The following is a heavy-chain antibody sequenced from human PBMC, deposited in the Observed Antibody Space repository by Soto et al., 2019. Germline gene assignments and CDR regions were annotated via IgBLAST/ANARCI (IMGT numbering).Heavy chain of an antibody. J-gene: IGHJ3*02. CDR1: GGSISSGGYS. V-gene: IGHV4-30-2*01. Sequence: SETLSLTCAVSGGSISSGGYSWSWIRQPPGKGLEWIGYIYHSGSTYYNPSLKSRVTISVDRSKNQFSLKLSSVTAADTAVYYCARGVYYYDSSGYYNGGPDAFDIWGQGTMVT. D-gene: IGHD3-22*01. CDR3: ARGVYYYDSSGYYNGGPDAFDI. CDR2: IYHSGST.